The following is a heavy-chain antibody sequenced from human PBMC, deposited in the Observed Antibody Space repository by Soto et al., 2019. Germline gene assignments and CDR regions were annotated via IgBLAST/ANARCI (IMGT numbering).Heavy chain of an antibody. D-gene: IGHD2-2*01. Sequence: LILSCAASGLTFSSYSMNWVRQATGKGLEWVSSISSSSSYIYYADSVKGRFTISRDNAKNSLYLQMNSLRAEDTAVYYCARDKYQLLSFSFYYYYGMDVWGQGTTVTV. CDR1: GLTFSSYS. V-gene: IGHV3-21*01. CDR2: ISSSSSYI. J-gene: IGHJ6*02. CDR3: ARDKYQLLSFSFYYYYGMDV.